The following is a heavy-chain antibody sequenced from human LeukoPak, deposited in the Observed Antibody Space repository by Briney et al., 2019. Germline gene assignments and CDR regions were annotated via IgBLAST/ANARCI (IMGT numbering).Heavy chain of an antibody. Sequence: GRSLRLSCAASGFTFSSYGMHWVRQAPGKGLEWEAVIWYDGSNKYYADSVKGRFTISRDNSKNTLYLQMNSLRAEDTAVYYCARETEVGATQNYFDYWGQGTLVTVSS. J-gene: IGHJ4*02. V-gene: IGHV3-33*01. D-gene: IGHD1-26*01. CDR2: IWYDGSNK. CDR1: GFTFSSYG. CDR3: ARETEVGATQNYFDY.